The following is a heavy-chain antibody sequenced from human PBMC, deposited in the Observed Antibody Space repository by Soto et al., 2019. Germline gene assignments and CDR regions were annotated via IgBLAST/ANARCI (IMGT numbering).Heavy chain of an antibody. J-gene: IGHJ6*02. CDR2: ITSSSSYI. Sequence: EVQLVESGGGLVKPGESLRLSCAASGFTFSSYSMNWVRQAPGKGLEWVSSITSSSSYIYYADSLKGRFTISRDNAKNALYLQINSLRAEDTAVYYCARMRGNYRPGGMDAWGQGTTVTVSS. V-gene: IGHV3-21*02. D-gene: IGHD1-7*01. CDR3: ARMRGNYRPGGMDA. CDR1: GFTFSSYS.